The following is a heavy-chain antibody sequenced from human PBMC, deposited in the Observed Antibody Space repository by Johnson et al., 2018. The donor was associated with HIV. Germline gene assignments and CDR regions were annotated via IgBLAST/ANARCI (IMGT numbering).Heavy chain of an antibody. D-gene: IGHD1-26*01. J-gene: IGHJ3*02. V-gene: IGHV3-48*04. CDR2: ISSSGSTI. CDR3: ARTISSYQGAFDI. Sequence: VQLVESGGGVVQPGRSLRLSCAASGFTFSSYAIHWVRQAPGKGLEWVSYISSSGSTIYYADSVKGRFTISRDNAKNSLYLQMNSLRAEDTAVYYCARTISSYQGAFDIWGQGTMVTVSS. CDR1: GFTFSSYA.